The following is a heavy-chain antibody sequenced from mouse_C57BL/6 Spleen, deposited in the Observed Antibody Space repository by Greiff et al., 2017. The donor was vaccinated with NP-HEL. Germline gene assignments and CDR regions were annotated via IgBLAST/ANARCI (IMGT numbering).Heavy chain of an antibody. CDR2: ISSGSSTI. Sequence: EVKLMESGGGLVKPGGSLKLSCAASGFTFSDYGMHWVRQAPERGLEWVAYISSGSSTIYYADTVKGRFTISRDNAKNTLFLQMTSLRSEDTAMYYCARLGLRQRDWYFDVWGTGTTVTVSS. J-gene: IGHJ1*03. D-gene: IGHD2-4*01. CDR1: GFTFSDYG. V-gene: IGHV5-17*01. CDR3: ARLGLRQRDWYFDV.